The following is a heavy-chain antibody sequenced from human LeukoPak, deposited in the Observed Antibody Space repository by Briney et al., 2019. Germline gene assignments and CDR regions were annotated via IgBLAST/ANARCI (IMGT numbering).Heavy chain of an antibody. D-gene: IGHD6-13*01. CDR1: GGTFSRYA. V-gene: IGHV1-69*05. J-gene: IGHJ6*03. Sequence: SVKVSCKASGGTFSRYAISWVRQAPGQGLEWMGGIIPIFGTANYAQKFQGRVTITTDESTSTAYMELSSLRSEDTAVYYCARDRAVDTAAAGPLYYYYYMDVWGKGTTVTVSS. CDR2: IIPIFGTA. CDR3: ARDRAVDTAAAGPLYYYYYMDV.